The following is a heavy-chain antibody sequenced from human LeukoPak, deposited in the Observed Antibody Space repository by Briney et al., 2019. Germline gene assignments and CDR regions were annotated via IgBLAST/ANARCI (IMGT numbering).Heavy chain of an antibody. CDR2: ISSTSAII. J-gene: IGHJ4*02. D-gene: IGHD6-13*01. V-gene: IGHV3-48*01. CDR3: ARFTAGDYFDS. CDR1: GFTFSSYS. Sequence: GGSLRLSCAASGFTFSSYSMNWVRQASGKGLGGVSYISSTSAIIYYADSVKGRFTVSKDNAKNSLYLQMNSLRAEDTAVYYCARFTAGDYFDSWGQGTLVTVSS.